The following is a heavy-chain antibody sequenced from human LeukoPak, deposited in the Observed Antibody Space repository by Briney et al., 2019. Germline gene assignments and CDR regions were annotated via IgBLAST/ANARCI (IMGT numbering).Heavy chain of an antibody. V-gene: IGHV3-21*01. CDR3: ARDPDSSGYFVYFYFDY. CDR1: GFTFSSYS. CDR2: ISSSSSYI. D-gene: IGHD3-22*01. J-gene: IGHJ4*02. Sequence: GGSLRLSCAASGFTFSSYSMNWVRQAPGKGLEWGSSISSSSSYIYYADSVKGRFTISRDNAKNSLYLQMNSLRAEDTAVYYCARDPDSSGYFVYFYFDYWGQGTLVTVSS.